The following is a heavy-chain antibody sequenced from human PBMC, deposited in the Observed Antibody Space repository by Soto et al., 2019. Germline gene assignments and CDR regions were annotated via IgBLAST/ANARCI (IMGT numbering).Heavy chain of an antibody. CDR3: VRDGTKTLRDWFDP. V-gene: IGHV4-39*07. D-gene: IGHD1-1*01. Sequence: SETLSLTSTVSRGSIGSGTNHWAWIRKPPGNGLEWIADIFYTGSTYYNPSLKGRVTISVDTSKNQFSLNLSSVTAADTAVYYCVRDGTKTLRDWFDPWGQGISVTV. J-gene: IGHJ5*02. CDR1: RGSIGSGTNH. CDR2: IFYTGST.